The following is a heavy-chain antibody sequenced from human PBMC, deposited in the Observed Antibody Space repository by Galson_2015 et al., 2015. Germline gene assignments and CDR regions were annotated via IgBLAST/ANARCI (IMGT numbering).Heavy chain of an antibody. CDR3: ARLNYYGSGSYFENWFDP. J-gene: IGHJ5*02. Sequence: SVKVSCKASGYTFTSYDINWVRQATGQGLEWMGWMNPNSGNTGYAQKFQGRVTMTRNTSISTAYMELSSLRSEDTAVYYCARLNYYGSGSYFENWFDPWGQGTLVTVSS. CDR2: MNPNSGNT. CDR1: GYTFTSYD. V-gene: IGHV1-8*01. D-gene: IGHD3-10*01.